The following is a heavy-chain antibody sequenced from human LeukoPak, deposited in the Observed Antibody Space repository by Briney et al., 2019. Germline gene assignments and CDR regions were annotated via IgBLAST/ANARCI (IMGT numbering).Heavy chain of an antibody. CDR3: ARGTVSLTIFGVGDAFDI. D-gene: IGHD3-3*01. Sequence: SETLSLTCTVSGGSISSGSYYWSWIRQPAGKGLEWIGRIYTSGSTNYNPSLKSRVTISVDTSKNQFSLKLSSVTAADTAVYYCARGTVSLTIFGVGDAFDIWGQGTMVTVSS. CDR1: GGSISSGSYY. J-gene: IGHJ3*02. CDR2: IYTSGST. V-gene: IGHV4-61*02.